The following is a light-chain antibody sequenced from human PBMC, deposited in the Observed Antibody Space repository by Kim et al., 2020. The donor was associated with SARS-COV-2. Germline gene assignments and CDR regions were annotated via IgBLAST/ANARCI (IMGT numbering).Light chain of an antibody. CDR1: QSVGSK. J-gene: IGKJ1*01. CDR3: QNYNNRLSWT. V-gene: IGKV3-15*01. CDR2: DAS. Sequence: EIVMTQSPATLSVSPGERATLSCRASQSVGSKLAWYQQKPGQAPRLLIYDASTRATDIPARFSGSGSGTDFFLTISSLQSEDVAVYYCQNYNNRLSWTFGPGTKVDIK.